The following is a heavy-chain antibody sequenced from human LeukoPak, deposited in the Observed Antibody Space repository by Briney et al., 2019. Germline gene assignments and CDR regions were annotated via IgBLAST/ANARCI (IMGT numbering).Heavy chain of an antibody. V-gene: IGHV1-18*01. CDR1: GYTFTNYD. Sequence: ASVKVSCKASGYTFTNYDINWVRQAPGQGLEWMGWISTYNGHTNYAQKLQVRVTMTTDTSTSTAYMELRSLRSDDTAVYYCARVDSDTAMVDYWGQGTLVTVSS. D-gene: IGHD5-18*01. CDR3: ARVDSDTAMVDY. CDR2: ISTYNGHT. J-gene: IGHJ4*02.